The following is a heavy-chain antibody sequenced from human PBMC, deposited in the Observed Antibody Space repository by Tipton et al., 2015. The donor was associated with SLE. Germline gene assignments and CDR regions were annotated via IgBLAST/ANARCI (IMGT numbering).Heavy chain of an antibody. CDR2: IYHSGST. J-gene: IGHJ4*02. CDR3: ANQNWNYYF. V-gene: IGHV4-38-2*01. CDR1: GYSISSGYY. D-gene: IGHD1-7*01. Sequence: TLSLTCAVSGYSISSGYYWGWIRQPPGKGLEWIGSIYHSGSTYYNPSLKSRVTISLDRFNNQFTLKMTSVTAADTAVYYCANQNWNYYFWGQGNLVTVSS.